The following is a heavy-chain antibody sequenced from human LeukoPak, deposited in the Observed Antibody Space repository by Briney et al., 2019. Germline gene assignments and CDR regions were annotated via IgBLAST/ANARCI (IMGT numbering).Heavy chain of an antibody. CDR2: ITRGGRST. D-gene: IGHD3-16*01. Sequence: GGSLRLSCAASGFTFSSSWMHGVRQAPGKGLVGVSRITRGGRSTTCADSVKGRFTTSRDNAKNTLYLQMDSLRDDDTAVYYCARDPGYESWSPFWGGMDVWGNGTTVIVSS. CDR3: ARDPGYESWSPFWGGMDV. V-gene: IGHV3-74*01. CDR1: GFTFSSSW. J-gene: IGHJ6*04.